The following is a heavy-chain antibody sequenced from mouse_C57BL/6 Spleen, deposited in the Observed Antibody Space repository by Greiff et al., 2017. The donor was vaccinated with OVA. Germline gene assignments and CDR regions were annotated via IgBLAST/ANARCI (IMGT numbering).Heavy chain of an antibody. CDR1: GYAFSSYW. J-gene: IGHJ4*01. V-gene: IGHV1-80*01. Sequence: QVQLKQSGAELVKPGASVKISCKASGYAFSSYWMNWVKQRPGKGLEWIGQIYPGDGDTNYNGKFKGKATLTADKSSSTAYMQLSSLTSEDSAVYFCARQSNYVEAMDYWGQGTSVTVSS. D-gene: IGHD2-5*01. CDR2: IYPGDGDT. CDR3: ARQSNYVEAMDY.